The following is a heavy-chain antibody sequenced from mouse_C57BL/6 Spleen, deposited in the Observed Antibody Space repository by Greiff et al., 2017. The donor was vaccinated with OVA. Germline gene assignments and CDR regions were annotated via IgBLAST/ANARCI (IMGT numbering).Heavy chain of an antibody. CDR2: IYPNSGST. Sequence: QVQLQQPGAELVKPGASVKLSCKASGYTFTSYWMHWVKQRPGQGLEWIGMIYPNSGSTNYNEKFKSKATLTVDKSSSTAYMQLSSLTSEDSAVYYCPITTAPFWYFEVWGTGTTVTVSS. D-gene: IGHD1-1*01. V-gene: IGHV1-64*01. J-gene: IGHJ1*03. CDR3: PITTAPFWYFEV. CDR1: GYTFTSYW.